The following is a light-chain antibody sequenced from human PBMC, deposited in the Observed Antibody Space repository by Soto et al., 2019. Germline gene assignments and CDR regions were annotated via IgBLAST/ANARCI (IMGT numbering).Light chain of an antibody. CDR3: CSYAGKFFV. V-gene: IGLV2-14*01. Sequence: QSVLTQPASVSGSPGQSITIPCAGTTIDVGAYNYVSWYQQHPGTAPRLIIFEVGNRPSGVSNRFSGSKSGNTASLTISGLQAEDEANYYCCSYAGKFFVFGTGTKVTVL. CDR1: TIDVGAYNY. J-gene: IGLJ1*01. CDR2: EVG.